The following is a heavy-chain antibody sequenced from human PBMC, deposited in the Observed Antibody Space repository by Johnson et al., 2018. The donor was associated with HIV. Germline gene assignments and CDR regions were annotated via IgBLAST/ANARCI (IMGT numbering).Heavy chain of an antibody. Sequence: VQLVESGGGLVQPGGSLRLSCAASGFTFSSYDMHWVRQAPGKGLEWVSAIGTAGDTYYPGSVKGRFSISRENAKNSLYLQMNSLRAGDTAVYYCARGSRQDYYDSSGDAFDVWGQDTMVTVSS. V-gene: IGHV3-13*01. CDR2: IGTAGDT. CDR1: GFTFSSYD. J-gene: IGHJ3*01. CDR3: ARGSRQDYYDSSGDAFDV. D-gene: IGHD3-22*01.